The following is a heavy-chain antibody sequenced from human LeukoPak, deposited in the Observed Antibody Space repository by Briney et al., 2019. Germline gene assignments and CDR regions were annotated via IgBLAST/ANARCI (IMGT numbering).Heavy chain of an antibody. CDR2: IYASGRT. Sequence: SQTLSLTCTVSGGSISGGDCYWSWIRQPAGKGLEWIGRIYASGRTNYNPSLKSRVTISIDTSKNQFSLKLSSVTAADTAVYYCARGTLWPGSFDIWGQGTMVTVSS. J-gene: IGHJ3*02. CDR3: ARGTLWPGSFDI. D-gene: IGHD5-18*01. V-gene: IGHV4-61*02. CDR1: GGSISGGDCY.